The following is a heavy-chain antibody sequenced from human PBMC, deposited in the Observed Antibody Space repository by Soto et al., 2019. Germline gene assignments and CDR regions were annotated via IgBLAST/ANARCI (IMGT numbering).Heavy chain of an antibody. J-gene: IGHJ5*02. CDR3: ARHADSSVWPDNWFDP. Sequence: QLQLQESGPGLVKPSETLSLTGTVSGGSISSSSYYLGWIRQPQGKGLEWVGSIYYSGSTYYNPSRKSRVTIAVDTSKNQFSLKLSPVTAADTAVYYCARHADSSVWPDNWFDPWGQGTLVTVSS. CDR2: IYYSGST. V-gene: IGHV4-39*01. CDR1: GGSISSSSYY. D-gene: IGHD6-19*01.